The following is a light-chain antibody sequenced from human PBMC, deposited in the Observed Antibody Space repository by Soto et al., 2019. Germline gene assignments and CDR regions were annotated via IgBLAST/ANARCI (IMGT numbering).Light chain of an antibody. CDR2: N. CDR1: SSNIADNT. CDR3: ATWDVNLNGRV. J-gene: IGLJ3*02. Sequence: QAVVTQPPSMSGTPGQRVTISCSGSSSNIADNTLNWYQQLPGTAPKLLIYNDRPSGVPDRFSGSKSGTSASLAISGLQSEDEADYYCATWDVNLNGRVFGGGTKLTVL. V-gene: IGLV1-44*01.